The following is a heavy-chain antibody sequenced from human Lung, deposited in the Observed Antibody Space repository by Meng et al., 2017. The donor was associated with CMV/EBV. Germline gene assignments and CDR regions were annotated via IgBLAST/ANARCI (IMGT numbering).Heavy chain of an antibody. CDR1: GFTFSYFE. J-gene: IGHJ4*02. V-gene: IGHV3-48*03. CDR2: IHSSGDTI. Sequence: SCTASGFTFSYFEMNWVRQAPGKGLEWVSYIHSSGDTIFYADSVKGRFTISRDNTRKSLYLQMNNLKAEDTAVYYCARFALGHFVDPSPPPFAYWXQGTLVTVSS. CDR3: ARFALGHFVDPSPPPFAY. D-gene: IGHD3/OR15-3a*01.